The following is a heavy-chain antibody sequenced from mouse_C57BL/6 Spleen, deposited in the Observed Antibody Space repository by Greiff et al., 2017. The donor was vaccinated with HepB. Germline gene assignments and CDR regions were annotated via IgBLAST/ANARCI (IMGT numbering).Heavy chain of an antibody. V-gene: IGHV1-55*01. CDR3: ARSAQAPGPRLKVLAY. Sequence: QVQLQQPGAELVKPGASVKMSCKASGYTFTSYWITWVKQRPGQGLEWIGDIYPGSGSTNYNEKFKSKATLTVDTSSSTAYMQLSSLTSEDSAVYYCARSAQAPGPRLKVLAYWGQGTLVTVSA. CDR1: GYTFTSYW. J-gene: IGHJ3*01. D-gene: IGHD3-2*02. CDR2: IYPGSGST.